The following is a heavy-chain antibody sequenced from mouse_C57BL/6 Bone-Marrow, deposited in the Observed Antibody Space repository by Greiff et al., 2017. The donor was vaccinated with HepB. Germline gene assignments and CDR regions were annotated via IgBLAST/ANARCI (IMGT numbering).Heavy chain of an antibody. CDR2: IYPRSGNT. V-gene: IGHV1-81*01. CDR1: GYTFTSYG. Sequence: LQESGAELARPGASVKLSCKASGYTFTSYGISWVKQRTGQGLEWIGEIYPRSGNTYYNEKFKGKATLTADKSSSTAYMELRSLTSEDSAVYFCARALSITTVVATEHWYFDVWGTGTTVTVSS. J-gene: IGHJ1*03. CDR3: ARALSITTVVATEHWYFDV. D-gene: IGHD1-1*01.